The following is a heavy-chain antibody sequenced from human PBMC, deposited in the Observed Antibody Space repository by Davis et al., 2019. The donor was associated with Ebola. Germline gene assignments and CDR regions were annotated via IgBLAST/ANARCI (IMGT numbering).Heavy chain of an antibody. CDR3: ARDLPGGDWYFDL. V-gene: IGHV3-30*03. CDR1: GFTVSSNY. CDR2: ISYDGSNK. D-gene: IGHD1-14*01. Sequence: GGSLRLSCAASGFTVSSNYMSWVRQAPGKGLEWVAVISYDGSNKYYADSVKGRFTISRDNSKNTLYLQMSSLRAEDTAVYYCARDLPGGDWYFDLLGRGKLVTVS. J-gene: IGHJ2*01.